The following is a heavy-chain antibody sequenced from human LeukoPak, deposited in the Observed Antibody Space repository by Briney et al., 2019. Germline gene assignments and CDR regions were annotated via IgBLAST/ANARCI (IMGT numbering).Heavy chain of an antibody. D-gene: IGHD6-13*01. CDR2: IGGSGGST. CDR3: TKGDDSSTWYTFDI. V-gene: IGHV3-23*01. Sequence: GGSLRLSCAASGFTFSSYVMSWVRQAPGKGLEWVSTIGGSGGSTYYSDSVKGRFTISRDNSKNTLYLQMNSLRDEDTAVYYCTKGDDSSTWYTFDIWGQGTMVTVSS. CDR1: GFTFSSYV. J-gene: IGHJ3*02.